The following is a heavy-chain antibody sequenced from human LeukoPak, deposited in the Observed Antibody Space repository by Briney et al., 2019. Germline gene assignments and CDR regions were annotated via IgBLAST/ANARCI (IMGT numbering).Heavy chain of an antibody. J-gene: IGHJ4*02. Sequence: GGSLRLSCAASGYTFTSYALNWVRQAPGQGLEWMGWINTNTGNPTYAQGFTGRFVFSLDTSVSTAYLQISSLKAEDTAVYYCARDGAAELFDYWGQGTLVTVSS. CDR2: INTNTGNP. CDR1: GYTFTSYA. CDR3: ARDGAAELFDY. D-gene: IGHD6-13*01. V-gene: IGHV7-4-1*02.